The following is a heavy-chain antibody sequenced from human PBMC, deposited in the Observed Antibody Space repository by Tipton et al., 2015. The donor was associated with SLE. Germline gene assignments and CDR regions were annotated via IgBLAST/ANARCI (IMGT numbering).Heavy chain of an antibody. CDR1: GGTFRSYA. CDR2: IIPIIGTA. D-gene: IGHD2-15*01. J-gene: IGHJ6*03. V-gene: IGHV1-69*01. CDR3: ARLGGYCSGGSCYYYYYMDV. Sequence: QSGAEVKKPGSSVKVSCKASGGTFRSYAISWVRQAPGQGLEWMGGIIPIIGTAKYAQKFQGRVTITADESTSTVYMELSSLRSEDTAVYYCARLGGYCSGGSCYYYYYMDVWGKGTTVTVSS.